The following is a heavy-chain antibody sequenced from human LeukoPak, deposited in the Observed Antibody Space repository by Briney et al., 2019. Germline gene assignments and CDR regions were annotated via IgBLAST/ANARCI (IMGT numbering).Heavy chain of an antibody. D-gene: IGHD3-10*01. CDR3: ARVSSGSLKVYYFDY. J-gene: IGHJ4*02. Sequence: GAPVKVSCKASGYTFTSYDINWVRQATGQGLEWMGWMNPNSGNTGYAQKFQGRVTITRNTSISTAYMELSSLRSEDTAVYYCARVSSGSLKVYYFDYWGQGTLVTVSS. V-gene: IGHV1-8*03. CDR2: MNPNSGNT. CDR1: GYTFTSYD.